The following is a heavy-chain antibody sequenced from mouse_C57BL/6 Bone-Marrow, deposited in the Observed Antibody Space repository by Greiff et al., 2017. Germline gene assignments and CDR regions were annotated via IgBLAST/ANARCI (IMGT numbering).Heavy chain of an antibody. CDR3: ERKSTRDGNWYFGV. V-gene: IGHV1-54*01. D-gene: IGHD2-1*01. J-gene: IGHJ1*03. CDR2: INPGSGGT. Sequence: VQLVESGAELVRPGTSVKVSCKASGYAFTNYLIEWVKQRPGQGLEWIGVINPGSGGTNYNEKFKGKATLTADKSSSTAYMQLSSLTSADSAVXFWERKSTRDGNWYFGVGDTGPTVPFPS. CDR1: GYAFTNYL.